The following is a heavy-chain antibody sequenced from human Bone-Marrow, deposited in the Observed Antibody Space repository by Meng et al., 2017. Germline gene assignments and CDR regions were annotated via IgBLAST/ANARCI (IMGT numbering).Heavy chain of an antibody. Sequence: VSLVESGGGVGQPGRSLRLSCAASGFTFSSYAMHWVRQAPGKGLEWVAVISYDGSNKYYADSVKGRFTISRDNSKNTLYLQMNSLRAEDTAVYYCARFALLDYWGQGTLVTVSS. D-gene: IGHD3-10*01. J-gene: IGHJ4*02. CDR2: ISYDGSNK. CDR3: ARFALLDY. V-gene: IGHV3-30*01. CDR1: GFTFSSYA.